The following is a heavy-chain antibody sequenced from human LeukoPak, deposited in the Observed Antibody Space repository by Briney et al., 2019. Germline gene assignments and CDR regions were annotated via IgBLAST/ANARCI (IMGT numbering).Heavy chain of an antibody. CDR3: ARIRYGYNDAYDL. J-gene: IGHJ3*01. D-gene: IGHD5-24*01. Sequence: ASVKVSCKASGYTFTNSYIHRVRQAPGQVLEWMGLINPDGGNTNYAQNFQGRVTLTRDTSTSTVYMELSSLRSEDTAIYYCARIRYGYNDAYDLWGQGTVVTVPS. CDR2: INPDGGNT. V-gene: IGHV1-46*01. CDR1: GYTFTNSY.